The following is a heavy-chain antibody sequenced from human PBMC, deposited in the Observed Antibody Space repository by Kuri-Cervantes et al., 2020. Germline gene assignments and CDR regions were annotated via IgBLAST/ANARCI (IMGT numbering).Heavy chain of an antibody. J-gene: IGHJ6*02. CDR1: GFTLSDHY. V-gene: IGHV3-74*01. CDR3: AKDTVDYYYYGMDV. Sequence: GESLKISCAASGFTLSDHYMHWVRQGPGKGLVWVSRVLTDESGTIYADSVKGRFTISRDNDKNSLYLQMNSLRAEDTALHYCAKDTVDYYYYGMDVWGQGTTVTVPS. CDR2: VLTDESGT.